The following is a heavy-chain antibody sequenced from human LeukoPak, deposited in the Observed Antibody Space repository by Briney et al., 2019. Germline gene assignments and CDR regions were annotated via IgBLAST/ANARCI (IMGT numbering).Heavy chain of an antibody. CDR2: IYWDDDR. V-gene: IGHV2-5*02. J-gene: IGHJ4*02. CDR3: AHRKNYYDSSVFDN. D-gene: IGHD3-22*01. CDR1: GFSLNTRGVG. Sequence: SGPTLVNPTQTLTLTCTFSGFSLNTRGVGVGWIRQPPGRALEWLALIYWDDDRRYRPSLKSRLTITKDTSKSQVVLTMTNMDPVDTATYFCAHRKNYYDSSVFDNWGQGTLVTVSS.